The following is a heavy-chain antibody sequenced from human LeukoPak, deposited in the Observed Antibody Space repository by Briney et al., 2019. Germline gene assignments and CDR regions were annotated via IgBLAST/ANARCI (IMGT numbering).Heavy chain of an antibody. CDR2: ISGSGGST. Sequence: GGSLRLSCAASGFTFSSYAMSWVRQAPGKGLEWVSAISGSGGSTYYADSVKGRFTISRDNSKNTLYLQINSLRAEDTAVYYCAKDQVLLWFGELPSPPDYWGQGTLVTVSS. D-gene: IGHD3-10*01. V-gene: IGHV3-23*01. J-gene: IGHJ4*02. CDR1: GFTFSSYA. CDR3: AKDQVLLWFGELPSPPDY.